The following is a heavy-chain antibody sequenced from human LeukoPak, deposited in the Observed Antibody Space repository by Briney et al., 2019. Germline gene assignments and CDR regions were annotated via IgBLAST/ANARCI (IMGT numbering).Heavy chain of an antibody. V-gene: IGHV4-59*01. D-gene: IGHD2-21*02. Sequence: SETLSLTCTVSGGSISSYYWSWIRQPPGKGLEWIGYIYYSGSTNYNPSLKSRVTISVDTSKNQFSLKLSSVTAADTAVYYCARAAPVIVVVTADLDYWGQGTLVTVSS. CDR3: ARAAPVIVVVTADLDY. CDR1: GGSISSYY. CDR2: IYYSGST. J-gene: IGHJ4*02.